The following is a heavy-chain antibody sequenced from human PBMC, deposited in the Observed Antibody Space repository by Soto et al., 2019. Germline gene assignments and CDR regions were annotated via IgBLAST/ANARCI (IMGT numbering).Heavy chain of an antibody. CDR1: GFTFNSYA. CDR2: ISGGGGDT. V-gene: IGHV3-23*01. D-gene: IGHD6-19*01. J-gene: IGHJ2*01. CDR3: AKGSGVYWYFDL. Sequence: EVQLLESGGGLVQPGGSLRLSCAASGFTFNSYAMNWVRQAPGKGLEWVSGISGGGGDTYYLDSVKGRFTVSRDNSKDTLFLQVNSLRAEDTALYYCAKGSGVYWYFDLWGRGTLVTVSS.